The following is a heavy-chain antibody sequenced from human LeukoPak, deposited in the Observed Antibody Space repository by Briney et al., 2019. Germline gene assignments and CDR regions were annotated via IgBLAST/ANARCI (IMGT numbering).Heavy chain of an antibody. Sequence: ASVKVSCKVSGYTLTELSMHWVRQAPGKGFEWMGGFDPEDGETIYAQKFQGRVTMTEDTSTDTAYMELSSLRSEDTAVYYCATASDGDYVDNFDYWGQGTLVTVSS. V-gene: IGHV1-24*01. CDR3: ATASDGDYVDNFDY. D-gene: IGHD4-17*01. CDR1: GYTLTELS. CDR2: FDPEDGET. J-gene: IGHJ4*02.